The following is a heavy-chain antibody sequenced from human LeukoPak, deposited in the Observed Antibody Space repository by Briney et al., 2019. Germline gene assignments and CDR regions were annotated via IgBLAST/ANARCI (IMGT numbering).Heavy chain of an antibody. D-gene: IGHD5-18*01. CDR2: INTNTGNP. J-gene: IGHJ4*02. Sequence: ASVKVSCKASGYTFTNYAMNWVRQAPGQGLEWMGWINTNTGNPTYAQGFTGRFVFSLDTSVSTAYLQISSLKAEDTGVYFCTRDSGSVDVPMDDYWGQGTLVTVSS. V-gene: IGHV7-4-1*02. CDR1: GYTFTNYA. CDR3: TRDSGSVDVPMDDY.